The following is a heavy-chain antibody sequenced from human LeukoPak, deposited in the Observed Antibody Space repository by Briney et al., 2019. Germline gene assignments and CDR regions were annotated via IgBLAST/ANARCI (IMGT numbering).Heavy chain of an antibody. CDR2: ISYDGSNT. D-gene: IGHD6-13*01. V-gene: IGHV3-30*18. Sequence: GGSLRLSCAASGFTFSDYGIHWVRQAPGKGLEWVALISYDGSNTYYADSVKGRFTISRDNSKNTQYLKMNRQRTEDTAVYYCAKGGRSSWHNDYWGQGTLVTVSS. CDR3: AKGGRSSWHNDY. CDR1: GFTFSDYG. J-gene: IGHJ4*02.